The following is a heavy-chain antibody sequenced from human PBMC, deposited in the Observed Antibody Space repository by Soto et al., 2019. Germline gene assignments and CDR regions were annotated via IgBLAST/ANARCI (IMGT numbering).Heavy chain of an antibody. D-gene: IGHD1-26*01. V-gene: IGHV3-30*18. CDR1: GFTFSNYV. Sequence: QVQVVESGGGVVQPGRSLRLSCAASGFTFSNYVMHWVRQAPGKGLEWVTLISYDGSDKYFAHSVKGRFTISRDNSKKPWSRQMNSLRAGDAVVYYCGKGGGWENDAFDIWGQGTMVTVSS. CDR2: ISYDGSDK. J-gene: IGHJ3*02. CDR3: GKGGGWENDAFDI.